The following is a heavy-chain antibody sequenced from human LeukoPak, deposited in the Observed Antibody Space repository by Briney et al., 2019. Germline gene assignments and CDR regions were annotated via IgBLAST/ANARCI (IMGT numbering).Heavy chain of an antibody. CDR1: GYSFTSYW. D-gene: IGHD3-22*01. Sequence: GESLKISCKGSGYSFTSYWIGWVRQMPGKGLEWMGIIYPGDSDTRYSPSFQGQVTISADKSISTAYLQWSSLKASDTAMYYCARHGLDYYDSSGSPRLTNVVPGPLDYWGQGTLVTVSS. CDR2: IYPGDSDT. J-gene: IGHJ4*02. V-gene: IGHV5-51*01. CDR3: ARHGLDYYDSSGSPRLTNVVPGPLDY.